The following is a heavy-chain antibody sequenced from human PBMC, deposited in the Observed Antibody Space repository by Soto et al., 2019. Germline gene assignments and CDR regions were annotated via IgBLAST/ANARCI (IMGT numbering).Heavy chain of an antibody. J-gene: IGHJ6*02. V-gene: IGHV4-30-2*01. CDR3: AREELYCSSTSCYGYGMDV. Sequence: LSLTCAVSGGSISSGGYSWRWIRQPPGKGLEWIGYIYHSGSTYYNPSLKSRVTISVDRSKNQFSLKLSSVTAADTAVYYCAREELYCSSTSCYGYGMDVWGQGTTVTVSS. CDR1: GGSISSGGYS. CDR2: IYHSGST. D-gene: IGHD2-2*01.